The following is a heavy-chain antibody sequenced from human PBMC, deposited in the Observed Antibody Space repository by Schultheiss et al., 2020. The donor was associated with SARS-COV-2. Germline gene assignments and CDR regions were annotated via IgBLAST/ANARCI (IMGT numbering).Heavy chain of an antibody. CDR3: AKGKSGSYYGAFDY. V-gene: IGHV3-66*03. D-gene: IGHD1-26*01. J-gene: IGHJ4*02. CDR2: ISSSGSNT. Sequence: GESLKISCAASGFTVSSNYMSWVRQAPGKGLEWVSAISSSGSNTYYADSVKGRFTISRDNSKKTVYLQMNSLRAEDAAVYYCAKGKSGSYYGAFDYWGQGTLITVSS. CDR1: GFTVSSNY.